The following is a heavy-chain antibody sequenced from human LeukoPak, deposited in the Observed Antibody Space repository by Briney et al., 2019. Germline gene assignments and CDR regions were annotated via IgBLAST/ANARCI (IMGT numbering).Heavy chain of an antibody. CDR3: ARAYDSSGYYFHY. D-gene: IGHD3-22*01. J-gene: IGHJ4*02. CDR2: INHSGST. Sequence: SETLSLTCAVYGGSFSGYYWSWIRQPPGKGLGWIGEINHSGSTNYNPSLKSRVTISVDTSKNQFSLKLSSVTAADTAVYYCARAYDSSGYYFHYWGQGTLVTVSS. V-gene: IGHV4-34*01. CDR1: GGSFSGYY.